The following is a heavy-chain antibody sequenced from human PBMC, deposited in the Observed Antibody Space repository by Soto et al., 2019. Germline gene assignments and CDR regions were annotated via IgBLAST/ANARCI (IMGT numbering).Heavy chain of an antibody. CDR2: ISKSGSYI. V-gene: IGHV3-21*01. Sequence: PGGSLRLSCLGTGFTFSDYTLNWVRQPPGKGLEWVSSISKSGSYIYYADSLKGRFTISRDNAKDSVYLQMNALRVEDTAIYYCERAADGYSEYFDFWGHGTLVTVSS. D-gene: IGHD6-25*01. J-gene: IGHJ4*01. CDR3: ERAADGYSEYFDF. CDR1: GFTFSDYT.